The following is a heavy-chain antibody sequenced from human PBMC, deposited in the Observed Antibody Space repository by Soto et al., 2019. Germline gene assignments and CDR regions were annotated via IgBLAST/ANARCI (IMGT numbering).Heavy chain of an antibody. D-gene: IGHD1-7*01. CDR2: IIPIFGTA. J-gene: IGHJ4*02. CDR3: ARDRDWNYGYLDY. CDR1: GGTFSSYA. V-gene: IGHV1-69*01. Sequence: QVQLVQSGAEVKKPGSSVTVSCKASGGTFSSYAISWVRQAPGQGLEWMGGIIPIFGTANYAQKFQGRVTITADESTSTAYRELSSLRSEDTAVYYCARDRDWNYGYLDYWGQGTLVTVSS.